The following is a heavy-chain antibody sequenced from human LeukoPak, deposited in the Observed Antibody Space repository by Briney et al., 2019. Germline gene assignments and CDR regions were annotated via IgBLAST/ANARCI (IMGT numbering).Heavy chain of an antibody. D-gene: IGHD6-13*01. Sequence: GASVKVSCKASGYTFTSYGISWVRQAPGQGLEWMGGIIPIFGTANYAQKFQGRVTITADESTSTAYMELSSLRSEDTAVYYCAKHQAGYFDYWGQGTLVTVSS. CDR2: IIPIFGTA. V-gene: IGHV1-69*13. CDR1: GYTFTSYG. J-gene: IGHJ4*02. CDR3: AKHQAGYFDY.